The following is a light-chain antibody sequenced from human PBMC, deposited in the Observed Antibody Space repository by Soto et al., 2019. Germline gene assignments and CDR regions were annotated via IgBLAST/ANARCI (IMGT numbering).Light chain of an antibody. V-gene: IGLV1-40*01. CDR3: QSYDSNLSGSL. CDR1: SSNIGAGYG. Sequence: QSVLTQPPSVSGAPGQRVTISCAWTSSNIGAGYGVHWYQQLPGRAPKLLIHNYVNRPSGVPDRFSGSKSGTSASLAITGLQGEDEGDYYCQSYDSNLSGSLFGGGTKVTVL. J-gene: IGLJ2*01. CDR2: NYV.